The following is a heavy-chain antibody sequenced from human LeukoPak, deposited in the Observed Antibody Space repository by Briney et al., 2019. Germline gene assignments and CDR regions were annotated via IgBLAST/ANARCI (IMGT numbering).Heavy chain of an antibody. Sequence: ASVKVSCKVSGYTLTELSMHWVRQAPGKGLEWMGGFEPEEGETVYAQKFQGRVTMTEDTSSDTAYMELSSLRSEDTAVYYCATVRPTDDPYYFDYWGQGTLVTVSS. CDR3: ATVRPTDDPYYFDY. V-gene: IGHV1-24*01. CDR1: GYTLTELS. D-gene: IGHD2-21*01. CDR2: FEPEEGET. J-gene: IGHJ4*02.